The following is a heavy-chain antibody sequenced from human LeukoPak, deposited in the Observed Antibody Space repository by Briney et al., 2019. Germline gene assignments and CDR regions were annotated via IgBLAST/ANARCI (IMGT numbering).Heavy chain of an antibody. V-gene: IGHV1-18*01. J-gene: IGHJ1*01. CDR3: VREGGSSGYYYFQY. CDR1: GYTFTTYG. CDR2: ISAYYGTT. D-gene: IGHD3-22*01. Sequence: ASVTVSCKASGYTFTTYGISWVRQAPGQGLEWMGWISAYYGTTDYAQKLQGRVTMTTDTPTSTAYMQLRSLRSDDTAVYFCVREGGSSGYYYFQYWGQGTLVTVSS.